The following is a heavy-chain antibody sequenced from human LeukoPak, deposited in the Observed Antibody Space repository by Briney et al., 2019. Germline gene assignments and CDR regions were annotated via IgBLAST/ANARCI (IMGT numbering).Heavy chain of an antibody. CDR3: ARYDSSGYYGY. CDR2: IYYSGST. CDR1: SGSFSTYY. V-gene: IGHV4-59*01. D-gene: IGHD3-22*01. J-gene: IGHJ4*02. Sequence: SETLSLTCTVSSGSFSTYYWSWIRQPPGKGLDWIGYIYYSGSTTYNPSLKSRVTISIDTSKNQFSLKLNSVPAADTAVYYCARYDSSGYYGYWGQGTLVTVSS.